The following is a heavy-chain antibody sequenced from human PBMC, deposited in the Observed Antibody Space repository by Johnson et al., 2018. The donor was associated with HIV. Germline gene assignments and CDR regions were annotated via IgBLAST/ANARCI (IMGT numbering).Heavy chain of an antibody. Sequence: VQLVESGGGLVQPGGSLRLSCAASGFTFSSYAMSWVRQAPGKGLEWVSGISGSGGSTNYADSVKGRFTISRDNSKNTLYLQMNSLRAEDTAVYYCARRGNYLADAFDIWGQGTMVTVSS. V-gene: IGHV3-23*04. CDR2: ISGSGGST. CDR1: GFTFSSYA. D-gene: IGHD1-7*01. J-gene: IGHJ3*02. CDR3: ARRGNYLADAFDI.